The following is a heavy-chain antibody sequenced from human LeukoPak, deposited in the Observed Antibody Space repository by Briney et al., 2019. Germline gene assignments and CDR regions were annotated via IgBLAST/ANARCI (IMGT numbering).Heavy chain of an antibody. CDR2: IYYSGST. Sequence: SETLSLTCTVSGGSISSYYWSWIRQPPGKGLVWIGYIYYSGSTNYNPSLKSRVTISVDTSKNQFSLKLSSVTAADTAVYYCASLYYYDSSGQTGWYFDYWGQGTLVTVSS. J-gene: IGHJ4*02. CDR3: ASLYYYDSSGQTGWYFDY. V-gene: IGHV4-59*08. CDR1: GGSISSYY. D-gene: IGHD3-22*01.